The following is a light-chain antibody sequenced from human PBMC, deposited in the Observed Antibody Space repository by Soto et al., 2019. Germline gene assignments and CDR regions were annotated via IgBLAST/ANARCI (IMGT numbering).Light chain of an antibody. V-gene: IGLV2-14*01. Sequence: QSALTQPASVSGSPGQSITISCTGTSSDVGGYKYVSWYQQHPGKAPKLMIYEVTNRPSGVSNRFSGSKSGNTASLTISGLHPEDEADYYCSSYTSSSTLVFGGGTKLTVL. J-gene: IGLJ3*02. CDR1: SSDVGGYKY. CDR2: EVT. CDR3: SSYTSSSTLV.